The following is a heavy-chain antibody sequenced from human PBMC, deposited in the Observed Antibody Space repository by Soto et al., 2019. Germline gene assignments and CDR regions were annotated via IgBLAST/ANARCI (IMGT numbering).Heavy chain of an antibody. Sequence: PSETLSLTCAVSGDSISSGCYSWSWIRQPPGKGLEWIGYIYHSGSTYYNPSLKSRVTISVDRSKNQFSLNLSSVTAADTAVYYCARGMTTVTTYDYWGQGTLVTVSS. CDR2: IYHSGST. J-gene: IGHJ4*02. CDR1: GDSISSGCYS. CDR3: ARGMTTVTTYDY. D-gene: IGHD4-4*01. V-gene: IGHV4-30-2*01.